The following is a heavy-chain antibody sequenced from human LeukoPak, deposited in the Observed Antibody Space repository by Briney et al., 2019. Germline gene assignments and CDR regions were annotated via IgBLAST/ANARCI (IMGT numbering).Heavy chain of an antibody. V-gene: IGHV3-33*01. CDR3: ARSPKGGSGYSVY. CDR2: IWYDGSNK. Sequence: PGGSLGLSCAASGFTLSSYGMHWVRQAPGKGLEWVAVIWYDGSNKYYADSVKGRFTISRDNSKNTLYLQMNSLRAEDTAVYYCARSPKGGSGYSVYWGQGTLVTVSS. D-gene: IGHD3-22*01. CDR1: GFTLSSYG. J-gene: IGHJ4*02.